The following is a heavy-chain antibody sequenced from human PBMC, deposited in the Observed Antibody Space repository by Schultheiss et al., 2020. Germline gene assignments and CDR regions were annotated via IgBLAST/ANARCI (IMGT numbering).Heavy chain of an antibody. V-gene: IGHV4-59*08. CDR2: IYYSGST. CDR3: ARLSGYGETIDY. J-gene: IGHJ4*02. CDR1: GGSFSGYY. Sequence: SQTLSLTCAVYGGSFSGYYWSWIRQPPGKGLEWIGYIYYSGSTNYNPSLKSRVTISVDTSKNQFSLKLSSVTAADTAVYYCARLSGYGETIDYWGQGTLVTVSS. D-gene: IGHD5-12*01.